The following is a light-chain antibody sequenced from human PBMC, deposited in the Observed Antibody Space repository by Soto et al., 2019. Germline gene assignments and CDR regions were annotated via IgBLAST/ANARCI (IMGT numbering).Light chain of an antibody. CDR3: QQYYRSPHG. CDR2: WAS. V-gene: IGKV4-1*01. Sequence: DIVMTQSPDSLAVSLGERATINCKSSQSVLYSSNNKNYLAWYQQKPGQPPKLLIYWASTRESGVPDRFSGSGSGTDFTLTISSLQAEDVAVYYCQQYYRSPHGFGGGTKVEIK. J-gene: IGKJ4*01. CDR1: QSVLYSSNNKNY.